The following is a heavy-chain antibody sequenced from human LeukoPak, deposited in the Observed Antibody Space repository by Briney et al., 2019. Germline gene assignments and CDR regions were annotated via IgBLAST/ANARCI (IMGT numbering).Heavy chain of an antibody. V-gene: IGHV3-21*01. CDR3: ARDGSSWYEDPYYFDY. CDR1: GFTFSSYS. D-gene: IGHD6-13*01. J-gene: IGHJ4*02. Sequence: PGGSLRLSCAASGFTFSSYSMNWVRQAPGKGLEWVSSISSGSSYIYYADSVKGRFTISRDNAKNSLYLQMNSLRAEDTAVYYCARDGSSWYEDPYYFDYWGQGTLVTVSS. CDR2: ISSGSSYI.